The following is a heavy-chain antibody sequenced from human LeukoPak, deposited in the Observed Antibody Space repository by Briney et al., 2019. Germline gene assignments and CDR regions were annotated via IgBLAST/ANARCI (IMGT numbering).Heavy chain of an antibody. CDR3: VRLDAAAGRYLQFYY. D-gene: IGHD5-24*01. CDR1: GGSINNYY. V-gene: IGHV4-59*08. CDR2: IHDSGST. Sequence: SETLSLTCTVSGGSINNYYCSWIRQSPEKGLEWIGYIHDSGSTNYNPSLKSRVTLSVDTSKNQFSLKLSSVTAADTAVYYCVRLDAAAGRYLQFYYWGQGTLVTVSS. J-gene: IGHJ4*02.